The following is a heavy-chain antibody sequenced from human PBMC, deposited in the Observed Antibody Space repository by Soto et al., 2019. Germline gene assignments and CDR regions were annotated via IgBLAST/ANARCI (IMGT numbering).Heavy chain of an antibody. CDR1: GGSISSYY. CDR2: IFYSGST. Sequence: SETLSLTCTVSGGSISSYYWSWIRQPPGKGLEWIGYIFYSGSTYYNPSLKSRVTISVDTSKNQFSLKLSSVTAADTAVYYCARDGYYYDSSGYQRVYYFDYWGQGTLVTVSS. CDR3: ARDGYYYDSSGYQRVYYFDY. D-gene: IGHD3-22*01. J-gene: IGHJ4*02. V-gene: IGHV4-59*01.